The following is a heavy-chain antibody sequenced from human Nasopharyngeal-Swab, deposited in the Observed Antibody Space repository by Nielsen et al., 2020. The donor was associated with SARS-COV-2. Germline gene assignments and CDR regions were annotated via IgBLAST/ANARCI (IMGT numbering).Heavy chain of an antibody. J-gene: IGHJ6*02. CDR2: MNPNSGNT. V-gene: IGHV1-8*01. D-gene: IGHD3-3*01. CDR3: ARAPTGTIFGVVLLYYYGMDV. Sequence: ASVKVSCKASGYTFTSSDINWVRQATGQGLEWMGWMNPNSGNTGYAQKFQGRVTMTRNTSISTAYMELSSLRSEDTAVYYCARAPTGTIFGVVLLYYYGMDVWGQGTTVTVSS. CDR1: GYTFTSSD.